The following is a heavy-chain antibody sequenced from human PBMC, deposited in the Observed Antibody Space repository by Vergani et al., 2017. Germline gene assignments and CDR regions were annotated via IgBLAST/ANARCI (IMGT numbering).Heavy chain of an antibody. CDR1: GYTFTSYG. CDR2: ISAYNGNT. J-gene: IGHJ4*02. CDR3: ARDIKTGGDIYFDY. V-gene: IGHV1-18*01. Sequence: QVQLVQSGAEVKKPGASVKVSCKASGYTFTSYGISWVRQAPGQGLEWMGWISAYNGNTNYAQKLQGRVTMTTEKSTSTAYMELRRLRSDDTAGYYCARDIKTGGDIYFDYWGQGTLVTVSS. D-gene: IGHD5-12*01.